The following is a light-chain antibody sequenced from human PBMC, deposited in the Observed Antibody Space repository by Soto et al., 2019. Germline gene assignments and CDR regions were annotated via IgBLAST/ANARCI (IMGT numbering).Light chain of an antibody. CDR2: DVV. CDR3: GSWDSRLSAYV. CDR1: SSNIGGNS. J-gene: IGLJ1*01. Sequence: QAVRTQPPSVSAAPGQRVTISCSVSSSNIGGNSVSWYQLLPGTAPKLLIYDVVNLPSGIPDRFSGSKSGTSATLGITGFQTGDEADYYCGSWDSRLSAYVFGTGTKVTVL. V-gene: IGLV1-51*01.